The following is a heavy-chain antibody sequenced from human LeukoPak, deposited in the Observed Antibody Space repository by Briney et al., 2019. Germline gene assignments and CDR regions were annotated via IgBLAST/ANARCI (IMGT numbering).Heavy chain of an antibody. Sequence: SETLSLTCTVSGVSISINSYCWGWIRQTPGKGLEWIASPHYNGNIYYNRSLKSLVTLSSDTSKNHFSLNLRSGTAADTALYYCVKLSTGFPNWFDPWGQGTLVTVSS. J-gene: IGHJ5*02. CDR1: GVSISINSYC. V-gene: IGHV4-39*02. D-gene: IGHD4-17*01. CDR3: VKLSTGFPNWFDP. CDR2: PHYNGNI.